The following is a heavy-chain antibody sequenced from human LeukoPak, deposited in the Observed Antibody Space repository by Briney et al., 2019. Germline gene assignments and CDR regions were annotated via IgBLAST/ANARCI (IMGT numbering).Heavy chain of an antibody. CDR3: ARAYLSYDILTGYYSNWFDP. CDR1: GGSISSYY. CDR2: IYYSGST. V-gene: IGHV4-59*01. J-gene: IGHJ5*02. D-gene: IGHD3-9*01. Sequence: KTSETLSLTCTVSGGSISSYYWSWIRQPPGKGLEWIGYIYYSGSTNYNPSLKSRVTISVDTSKNQFSLKLSSVTAADTAVYYCARAYLSYDILTGYYSNWFDPWGQGTLVTVSS.